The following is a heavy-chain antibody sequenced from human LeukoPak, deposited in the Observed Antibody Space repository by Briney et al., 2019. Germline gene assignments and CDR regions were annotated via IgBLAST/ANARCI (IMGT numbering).Heavy chain of an antibody. D-gene: IGHD3-22*01. CDR1: GGSISSGDYY. Sequence: SQTLSLTCTVSGGSISSGDYYWSWIRQPPGKGLEWIGYIYYSGSTYYNPSLKSRVTISVDTSKNQFSLKLSSVTAADTAVYYCAREVMIVPTYYFDYWGRGTLVTVSS. J-gene: IGHJ4*02. V-gene: IGHV4-30-4*01. CDR3: AREVMIVPTYYFDY. CDR2: IYYSGST.